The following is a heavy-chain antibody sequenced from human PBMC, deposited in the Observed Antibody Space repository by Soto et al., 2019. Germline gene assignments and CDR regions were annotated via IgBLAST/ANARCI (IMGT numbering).Heavy chain of an antibody. J-gene: IGHJ4*02. CDR2: ISGSSSYI. CDR3: ARDHSSSHDY. Sequence: GGSLRLSCAASGFTFSSYSMNWVRQAPGKGLEWVSSISGSSSYIYYADSVKGRFTISRDNAKNSLCLQMNSLRAEDTAVYYCARDHSSSHDYWGQGTLVTVSS. D-gene: IGHD6-13*01. V-gene: IGHV3-21*01. CDR1: GFTFSSYS.